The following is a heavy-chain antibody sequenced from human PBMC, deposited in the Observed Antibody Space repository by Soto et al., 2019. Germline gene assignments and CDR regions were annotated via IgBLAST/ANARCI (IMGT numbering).Heavy chain of an antibody. V-gene: IGHV3-21*01. CDR3: AIVRSAAAFKQDFEP. D-gene: IGHD2-15*01. CDR1: GVIFTSDS. J-gene: IGHJ5*02. Sequence: GGSLRLSCAASGVIFTSDSMFWVRLAPGKGLDGFPSISSGSYSSFSANSVQGLFTVSTDNDNTLLILQMNNARAADTVVYFCAIVRSAAAFKQDFEPWGQGSQVTVSS. CDR2: ISSGSYSS.